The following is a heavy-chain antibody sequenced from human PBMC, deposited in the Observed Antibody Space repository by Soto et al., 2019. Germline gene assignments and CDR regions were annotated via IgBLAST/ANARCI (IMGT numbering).Heavy chain of an antibody. Sequence: QVQLQESGPGLVKPSPTLSLTCSVSGDSISGGGYYWGWFRPRPGNGLEWIGIIYHSGGTHYNPSLRNRLTISVAKSNNKFSLRLTSVTAADTAVYYCARDNRITGKPANVAYGMDVWGQGNTVTVAS. CDR2: IYHSGGT. D-gene: IGHD1-20*01. V-gene: IGHV4-31*03. J-gene: IGHJ6*02. CDR1: GDSISGGGYY. CDR3: ARDNRITGKPANVAYGMDV.